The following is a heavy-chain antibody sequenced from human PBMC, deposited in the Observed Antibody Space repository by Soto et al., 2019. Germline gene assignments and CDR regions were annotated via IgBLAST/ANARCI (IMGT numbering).Heavy chain of an antibody. Sequence: PGGSLRLSCAASGFTFSGYGMHWVRQAPGKGLEWVAVIWYDGSNKYYADSVKGRFTISRDNSKNTLYLQMNSLRAEDTAVYYCARDDYGGTYYYYYYGMDVWGQGTTVTVSS. J-gene: IGHJ6*02. CDR3: ARDDYGGTYYYYYYGMDV. D-gene: IGHD4-17*01. CDR1: GFTFSGYG. V-gene: IGHV3-33*01. CDR2: IWYDGSNK.